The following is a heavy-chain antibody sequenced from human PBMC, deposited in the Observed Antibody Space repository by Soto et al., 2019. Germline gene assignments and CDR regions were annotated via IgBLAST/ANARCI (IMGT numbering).Heavy chain of an antibody. J-gene: IGHJ4*02. CDR2: IWYDGNNK. Sequence: GGSLRLSCPASGFTFSNYGMHWFRQAPGKGLEWVAVIWYDGNNKYYADSVKGRFTISRDNSNNTLYVQMTSLRAEDTAVYYCARGLHSLFDYWGQGTLVNLSS. CDR3: ARGLHSLFDY. CDR1: GFTFSNYG. D-gene: IGHD2-21*01. V-gene: IGHV3-33*01.